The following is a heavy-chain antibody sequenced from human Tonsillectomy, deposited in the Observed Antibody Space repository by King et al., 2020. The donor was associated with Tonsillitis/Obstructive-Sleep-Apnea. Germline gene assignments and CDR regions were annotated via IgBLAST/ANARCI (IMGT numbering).Heavy chain of an antibody. CDR1: GYSFASYW. D-gene: IGHD2-8*01. J-gene: IGHJ6*03. CDR3: ARHAYCSDGVGYNPLGAHHYYYMDV. Sequence: VQLVESGAEVKKPGESLRISCKGSGYSFASYWISWVRQMPGKGLEWMGRIDPSDSYTNYSPSFQGHVTISAEKSISTAYLQWSSLKASATAIYYCARHAYCSDGVGYNPLGAHHYYYMDVWGKGTTVTASS. V-gene: IGHV5-10-1*01. CDR2: IDPSDSYT.